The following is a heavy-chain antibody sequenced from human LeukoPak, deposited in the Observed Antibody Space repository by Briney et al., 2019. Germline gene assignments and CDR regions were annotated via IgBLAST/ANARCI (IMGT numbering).Heavy chain of an antibody. D-gene: IGHD3-9*01. Sequence: PGRSLRLSCAASGFTFSSYGMHWVRQAPGKGLEWVAVIWYDGSNKYYADSVKGRFTISRDNSKNTLYLQMNSLRAEDTAVYYCARAALYGILTGVYYYYGMDVWGQGTTVTVSS. V-gene: IGHV3-33*01. CDR2: IWYDGSNK. J-gene: IGHJ6*02. CDR3: ARAALYGILTGVYYYYGMDV. CDR1: GFTFSSYG.